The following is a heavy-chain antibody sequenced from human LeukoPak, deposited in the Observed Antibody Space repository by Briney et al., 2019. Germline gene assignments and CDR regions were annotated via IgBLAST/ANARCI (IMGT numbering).Heavy chain of an antibody. J-gene: IGHJ4*02. CDR3: ARSYNYGSGSYSGFAY. CDR1: GGPISSYI. V-gene: IGHV4-59*01. Sequence: PSETLSLTCTVSGGPISSYIWSWIRQPPGKGLEWIGYIYYTGSIIYNPSLNSRVTISVDPSKSQFSLKLSSVTAADTAVYYCARSYNYGSGSYSGFAYWGQGTLVTVSS. D-gene: IGHD3-10*01. CDR2: IYYTGSI.